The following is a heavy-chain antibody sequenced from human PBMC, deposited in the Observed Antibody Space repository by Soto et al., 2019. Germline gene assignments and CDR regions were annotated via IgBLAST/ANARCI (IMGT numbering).Heavy chain of an antibody. D-gene: IGHD6-19*01. J-gene: IGHJ4*02. V-gene: IGHV3-30*18. CDR3: AKDQESKSLGWYYFDY. CDR1: GFTFSSYG. CDR2: ISYDGSNK. Sequence: PGRSLRLPCAASGFTFSSYGMHWVRQAPGKGLEWVAVISYDGSNKYYADSVKGRFTISRDNSKNTLYLQMNSLRAEDTAVYYCAKDQESKSLGWYYFDYWGQGTLVTVSS.